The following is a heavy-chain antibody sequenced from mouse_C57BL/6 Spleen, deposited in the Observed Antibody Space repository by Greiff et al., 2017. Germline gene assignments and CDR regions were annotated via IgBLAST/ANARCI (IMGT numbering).Heavy chain of an antibody. Sequence: VQLQQSGAELVRPGASVKLSCKASGYTFTDYYINWVKQRPGQGLEWIARIYPGSGNTYYNEKFKGKATLTAEKSSSTAYMQLSSLTSEDSAVYFCANENGAYYFDYWGQGTTLTVSS. CDR3: ANENGAYYFDY. J-gene: IGHJ2*01. V-gene: IGHV1-76*01. CDR2: IYPGSGNT. CDR1: GYTFTDYY.